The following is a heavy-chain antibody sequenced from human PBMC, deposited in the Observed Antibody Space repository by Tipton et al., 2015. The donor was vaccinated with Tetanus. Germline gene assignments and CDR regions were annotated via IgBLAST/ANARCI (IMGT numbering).Heavy chain of an antibody. V-gene: IGHV5-51*01. J-gene: IGHJ3*01. Sequence: QLVQSGAEVKQPGESLKISCKGSGYMFSSHWIGWVRQVPGKGLEWLGTIYPGDSYSTYSPSFEGEVTISVNRSIDTAYLQWSSLKASDTASYYCARPLTSVAFGGFAFDVWGQGTLVTVSS. CDR3: ARPLTSVAFGGFAFDV. D-gene: IGHD3-16*01. CDR1: GYMFSSHW. CDR2: IYPGDSYS.